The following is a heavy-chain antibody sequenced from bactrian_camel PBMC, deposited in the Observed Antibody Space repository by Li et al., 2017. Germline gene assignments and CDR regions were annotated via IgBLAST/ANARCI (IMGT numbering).Heavy chain of an antibody. D-gene: IGHD3*01. Sequence: HVQLVESGGGSVQPGGSLRLSCTISGYGGSSNCMGWFRQAPGKEREGVAAIDSGGVTSYLDSVKGRFTISQGDAKNTLYLQMDSLKPEDTAMYYCVVVSSECIGRAAASTGTLFDNAHRGQGTQVTVS. V-gene: IGHV3S53*01. J-gene: IGHJ4*01. CDR3: VVVSSECIGRAAASTGTLFDNAH. CDR2: IDSGGVT. CDR1: GYGGSSNC.